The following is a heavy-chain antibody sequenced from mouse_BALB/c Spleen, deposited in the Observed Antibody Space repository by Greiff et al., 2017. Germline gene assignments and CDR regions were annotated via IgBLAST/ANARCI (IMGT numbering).Heavy chain of an antibody. D-gene: IGHD3-2*01. J-gene: IGHJ2*01. CDR3: ARHRQLDYFDY. V-gene: IGHV5-12-1*01. Sequence: EVQLVESGGGLVKPGGSLKLSCAASGFAFSSYDMSWVRQTPEKRLEWVAYISSGGGSTYYPDTVKGRFTISRDNAKNTLYLQMSSLKSEDTAMYYCARHRQLDYFDYWGQGTTLTVSS. CDR2: ISSGGGST. CDR1: GFAFSSYD.